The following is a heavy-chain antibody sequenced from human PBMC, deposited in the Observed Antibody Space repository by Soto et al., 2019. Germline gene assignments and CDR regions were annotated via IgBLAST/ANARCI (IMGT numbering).Heavy chain of an antibody. CDR1: GGTFSSYA. CDR2: IIPIFGTA. Sequence: QVQLVQSGAEVKKPGSSVKVSCKASGGTFSSYAISWVRQAPGQGLEWMGGIIPIFGTANYAQKFQGRVTITAAKYTSTAYMELSSLRSEDTAVYYCARVMTAVAGTIPYYYGMDVWGQGTTVTVSS. D-gene: IGHD6-19*01. J-gene: IGHJ6*02. CDR3: ARVMTAVAGTIPYYYGMDV. V-gene: IGHV1-69*06.